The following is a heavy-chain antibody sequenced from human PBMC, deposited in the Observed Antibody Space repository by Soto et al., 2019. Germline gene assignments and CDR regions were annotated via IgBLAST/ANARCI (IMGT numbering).Heavy chain of an antibody. CDR2: IYHSGSA. D-gene: IGHD6-13*01. V-gene: IGHV4-4*02. Sequence: QVELQESGPGLVKPSGTLSLTCAVSGGSVSSRYWWSWVRQSPGKGLEWIGEIYHSGSANYNPSLKSRVTMSVDNSKNQFSLRLNSVTAADTAVYYCARYNAVSGTYYFDYWGQGTLVTVSS. CDR3: ARYNAVSGTYYFDY. CDR1: GGSVSSRYW. J-gene: IGHJ4*02.